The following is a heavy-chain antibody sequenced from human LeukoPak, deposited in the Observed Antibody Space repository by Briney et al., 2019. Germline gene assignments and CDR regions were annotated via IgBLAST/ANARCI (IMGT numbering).Heavy chain of an antibody. CDR2: IYYSGGT. CDR3: ARSLDGYKEDS. J-gene: IGHJ4*02. Sequence: PTETLSLTCTVSGGSISSYYWSWIRQPPGKGLEWIGYIYYSGGTNYNPSLKSRVTISVDTSKNQFSLKLRPVTAADTAVYYCARSLDGYKEDSWGQGTLVTVSS. D-gene: IGHD5-24*01. CDR1: GGSISSYY. V-gene: IGHV4-59*01.